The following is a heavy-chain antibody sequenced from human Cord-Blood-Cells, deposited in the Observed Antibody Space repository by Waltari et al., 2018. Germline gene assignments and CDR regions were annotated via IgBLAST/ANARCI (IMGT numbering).Heavy chain of an antibody. D-gene: IGHD6-6*01. CDR3: AKVRVGSSSFDY. V-gene: IGHV3-30*02. CDR1: GFTFSCYG. J-gene: IGHJ4*02. CDR2: IRYDGSNK. Sequence: QVQLVESGGGVVQPGGPLRLSCAASGFTFSCYGLPGVRQAPGKGLEWVAFIRYDGSNKYYADSVKGRFTISRDNSKNTLYLQMNSLRAEDTAVYYCAKVRVGSSSFDYWGQGTLVTVSS.